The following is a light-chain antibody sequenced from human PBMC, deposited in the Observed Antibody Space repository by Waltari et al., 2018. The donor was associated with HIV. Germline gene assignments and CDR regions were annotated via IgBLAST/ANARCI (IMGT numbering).Light chain of an antibody. CDR1: QSISSS. CDR3: QQYNNWPPST. V-gene: IGKV3-15*01. Sequence: ETVMTQSPATLSVSPGERATLSCRASQSISSSLAWYQQKPGQAPRLLIYGASTRATGIPARFSGSGSGTEFTLTISSLQSEDFVVYYCQQYNNWPPSTFGQGTKLEIK. CDR2: GAS. J-gene: IGKJ2*01.